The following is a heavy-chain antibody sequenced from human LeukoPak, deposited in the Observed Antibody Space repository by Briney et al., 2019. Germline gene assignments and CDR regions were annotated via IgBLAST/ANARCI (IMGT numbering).Heavy chain of an antibody. Sequence: PGGSLRLSCAASGFTFGSYAMNWVRQAPGKGLEWVSAISGSGGSTYYADSVKGRFTISRDNAKNSLYLQMNSLRAEDTAVYYCARELKYSSSWFHFDHWGQGTLVTVSS. V-gene: IGHV3-23*01. CDR1: GFTFGSYA. CDR3: ARELKYSSSWFHFDH. J-gene: IGHJ4*02. D-gene: IGHD6-13*01. CDR2: ISGSGGST.